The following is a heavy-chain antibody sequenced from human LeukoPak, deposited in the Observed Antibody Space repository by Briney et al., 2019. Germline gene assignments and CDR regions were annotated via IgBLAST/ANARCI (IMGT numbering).Heavy chain of an antibody. Sequence: GSSVNLSFTGSGCGFTSCSISWGRRGPGQGLEWMGGIIPIFGTANYAHNFQGRVTITTDESTSTVYLELSSLRSEDRAVYSCPRNYRRRYYDSSQGDNCFDPWGQGTLVTVSS. CDR3: PRNYRRRYYDSSQGDNCFDP. J-gene: IGHJ5*02. V-gene: IGHV1-69*05. D-gene: IGHD3-22*01. CDR1: GCGFTSCS. CDR2: IIPIFGTA.